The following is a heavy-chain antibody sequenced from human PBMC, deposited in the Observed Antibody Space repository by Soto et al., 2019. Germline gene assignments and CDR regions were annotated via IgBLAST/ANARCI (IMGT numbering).Heavy chain of an antibody. D-gene: IGHD6-6*01. J-gene: IGHJ5*02. Sequence: PGESLKISCKGSGYSFTSYWIGWVRQMPGKGLEWMGIIYPGDSDTRYSPSFQGQVTISADKSISTAYLQWSSLKASDTTMYYCARQTNSSDGWCDPWGQGTLVTVSS. V-gene: IGHV5-51*01. CDR2: IYPGDSDT. CDR1: GYSFTSYW. CDR3: ARQTNSSDGWCDP.